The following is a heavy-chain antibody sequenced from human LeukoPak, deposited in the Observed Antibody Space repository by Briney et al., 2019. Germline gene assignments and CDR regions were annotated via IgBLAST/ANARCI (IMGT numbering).Heavy chain of an antibody. V-gene: IGHV3-7*03. CDR2: LKEDGSRQ. CDR1: GFTVSTYW. Sequence: GGSLRLSCAASGFTVSTYWMSWVRQAPGKGLEWVASLKEDGSRQYYVDSVKVRFTISRDNAKNSLYLQMSSLRVDDTAVYYCARDLSSRDAYWGQGTLVTVSS. J-gene: IGHJ4*02. D-gene: IGHD6-13*01. CDR3: ARDLSSRDAY.